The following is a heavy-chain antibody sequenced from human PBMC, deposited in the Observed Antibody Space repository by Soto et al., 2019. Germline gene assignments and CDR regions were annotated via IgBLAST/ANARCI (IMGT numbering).Heavy chain of an antibody. J-gene: IGHJ3*02. CDR1: GYTFTSYG. Sequence: ASVKVSCKASGYTFTSYGISWVRQATGQGLEWMGWISAYNGNTNYAQKLQGRVTMTTDTSTSTAYMELRSLRSDDTAVYYCARDMEVTTTRHAFDIWGQGTMVTVSS. CDR2: ISAYNGNT. V-gene: IGHV1-18*01. CDR3: ARDMEVTTTRHAFDI. D-gene: IGHD4-17*01.